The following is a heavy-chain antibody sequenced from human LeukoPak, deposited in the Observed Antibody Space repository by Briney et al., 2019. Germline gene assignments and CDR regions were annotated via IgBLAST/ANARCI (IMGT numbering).Heavy chain of an antibody. CDR2: IYYSGST. CDR3: ARGPYSYDSSGAFDI. D-gene: IGHD3-22*01. CDR1: GASISSYY. V-gene: IGHV4-59*01. Sequence: SETLSLTCTVSGASISSYYWSWIRQPPGKELEWIGFIYYSGSTNYNPSLKSRVTISVDTSKNQFSLKLSSVTAADTAVYFCARGPYSYDSSGAFDIWGQGTMVTVSS. J-gene: IGHJ3*02.